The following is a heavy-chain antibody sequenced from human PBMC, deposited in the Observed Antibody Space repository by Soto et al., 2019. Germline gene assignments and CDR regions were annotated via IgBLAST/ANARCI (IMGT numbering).Heavy chain of an antibody. D-gene: IGHD2-15*01. J-gene: IGHJ4*02. V-gene: IGHV3-30*18. CDR2: ISYDGSNK. CDR1: GFTFSSYG. Sequence: GGSLRLSCAASGFTFSSYGMHWVRQAPGKGLEWVAVISYDGSNKYYADSVKGRFTISRDNSKNTLYLQMNSLRAEDTAVYYCAKVPSPRDSGGSWGKGTLVTVSP. CDR3: AKVPSPRDSGGS.